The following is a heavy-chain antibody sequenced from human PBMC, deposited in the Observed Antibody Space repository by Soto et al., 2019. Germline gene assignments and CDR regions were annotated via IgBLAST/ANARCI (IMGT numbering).Heavy chain of an antibody. Sequence: QVQLVQSGAEVKNPGASVIVSCKASGYTFNNYYIHWVRQAPGQGLQWMGIINPSGGSTSYAQKFQGRVTMTRYTSTNTVHPGQSRLRYEDTAVYYCARDPIRNFDWSDRGDAFDIWGQGTIVTVSS. J-gene: IGHJ3*02. D-gene: IGHD3-9*01. V-gene: IGHV1-46*02. CDR3: ARDPIRNFDWSDRGDAFDI. CDR2: INPSGGST. CDR1: GYTFNNYY.